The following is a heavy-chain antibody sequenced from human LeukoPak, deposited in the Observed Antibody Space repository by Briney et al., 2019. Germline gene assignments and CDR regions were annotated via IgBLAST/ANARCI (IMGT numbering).Heavy chain of an antibody. V-gene: IGHV3-53*01. Sequence: GGSLRLSCAASGFTVSSNYMSWVRQAPGKGLEWVSVIYSGGSTYYADSVKGRFTISRDNSKNTLYLRMNSLRAEDTAVYYCAKDSRSGQLWASWGQGTLVTVSS. J-gene: IGHJ4*02. CDR3: AKDSRSGQLWAS. D-gene: IGHD5-18*01. CDR2: IYSGGST. CDR1: GFTVSSNY.